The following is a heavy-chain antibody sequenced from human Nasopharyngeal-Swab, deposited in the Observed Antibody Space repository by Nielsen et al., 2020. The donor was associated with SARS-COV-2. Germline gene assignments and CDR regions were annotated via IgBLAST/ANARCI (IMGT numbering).Heavy chain of an antibody. D-gene: IGHD5-18*01. Sequence: GESLKISCAASGFTFSSYWMHWVRQAPGKGLVGVSRINSDGSSTSYADSVKGRFTISRDNSKNTLYLQMNSLRAEDTAVYYCARDRSYGNYFDYWGQGTLVTVSS. CDR2: INSDGSST. CDR3: ARDRSYGNYFDY. V-gene: IGHV3-74*01. J-gene: IGHJ4*02. CDR1: GFTFSSYW.